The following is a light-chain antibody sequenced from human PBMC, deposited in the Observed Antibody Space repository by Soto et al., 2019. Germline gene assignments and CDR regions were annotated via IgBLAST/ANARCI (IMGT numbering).Light chain of an antibody. Sequence: QSALTQPPSSSGSPGQSVTISCTGTSSDIGGYKYVSWYQQHPGKAPKLIIYEVGLRPSGVPDRFSGSKSGNTASLTVSGLKAEDEADYYCCSYAGTNAYVFGTGTKLTVL. CDR2: EVG. J-gene: IGLJ1*01. V-gene: IGLV2-8*01. CDR3: CSYAGTNAYV. CDR1: SSDIGGYKY.